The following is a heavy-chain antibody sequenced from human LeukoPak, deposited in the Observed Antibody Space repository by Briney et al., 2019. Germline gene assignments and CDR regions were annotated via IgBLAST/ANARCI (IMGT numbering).Heavy chain of an antibody. V-gene: IGHV3-7*01. CDR3: ALSSSSWNYYYMDV. J-gene: IGHJ6*03. Sequence: PGGSLRLSCAASGFTVSSNYMSWVSQAPGKGLEWVANIKQDGSEKYYVDSVKGRFTISRDNAKNSLYLQMNSLRAEDTAVYYCALSSSSWNYYYMDVWGKGTTVTISS. CDR2: IKQDGSEK. CDR1: GFTVSSNY. D-gene: IGHD6-13*01.